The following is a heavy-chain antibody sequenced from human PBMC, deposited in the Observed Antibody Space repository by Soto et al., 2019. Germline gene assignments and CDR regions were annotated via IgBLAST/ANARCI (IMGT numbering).Heavy chain of an antibody. CDR1: GNTFSNYA. CDR2: ISGSGGST. CDR3: AKAPASSMTASRPFDQ. V-gene: IGHV3-23*01. D-gene: IGHD6-6*01. J-gene: IGHJ4*02. Sequence: EVQLLESGGGLVPPGGFLRLSCEASGNTFSNYAMSWVRQAPGKGLEWVSAISGSGGSTYYAGSVKGRFTIARDNSKNTLFLQMNSLRAEDTAIYYCAKAPASSMTASRPFDQWGQGTLVTVSS.